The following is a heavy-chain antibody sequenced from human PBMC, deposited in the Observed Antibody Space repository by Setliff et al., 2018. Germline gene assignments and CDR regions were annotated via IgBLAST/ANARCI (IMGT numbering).Heavy chain of an antibody. CDR3: VRAVGDGYGVDDYAGAGFDI. V-gene: IGHV4-38-2*01. J-gene: IGHJ3*02. D-gene: IGHD3-16*01. CDR1: GSAISSGHY. Sequence: PSETLSLTCAVSGSAISSGHYWGWVRQPPGKGLEWIGSFRPSGKTYYNPSLKSRVTISVDTSKKHFSLNLTSVTAADTAVYYCVRAVGDGYGVDDYAGAGFDIWGQGTVVTVSS. CDR2: FRPSGKT.